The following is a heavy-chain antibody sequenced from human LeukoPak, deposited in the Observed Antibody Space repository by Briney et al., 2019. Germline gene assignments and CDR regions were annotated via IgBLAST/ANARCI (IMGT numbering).Heavy chain of an antibody. CDR3: ASVTGITGTTGN. J-gene: IGHJ4*02. Sequence: KPSETLSLTCAVYGGSFSGYYWSWIRQPPGKGLEWIGEINHSGSTNYNPSLKSRVTISVDTSKNQFSLKLSSVTAADTAVYYCASVTGITGTTGNWGQGTLVTVSS. D-gene: IGHD1-20*01. V-gene: IGHV4-34*01. CDR2: INHSGST. CDR1: GGSFSGYY.